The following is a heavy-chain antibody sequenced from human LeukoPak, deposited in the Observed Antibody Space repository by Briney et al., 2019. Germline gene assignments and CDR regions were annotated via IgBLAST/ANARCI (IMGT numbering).Heavy chain of an antibody. D-gene: IGHD3-10*01. CDR3: AKDRGIISDY. V-gene: IGHV3-23*01. J-gene: IGHJ4*02. CDR1: GFTFSSYG. CDR2: ISGSGDST. Sequence: GGTLRLSCAASGFTFSSYGMSWVRQAPGRGLEWVSSISGSGDSTYYADSVKGRFTISRDNSKNTLYLQMNSLRAEDTAVYYCAKDRGIISDYWGQGTLVTVSS.